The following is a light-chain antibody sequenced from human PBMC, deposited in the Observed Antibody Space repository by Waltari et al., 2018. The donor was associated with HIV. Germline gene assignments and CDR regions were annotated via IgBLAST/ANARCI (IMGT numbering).Light chain of an antibody. Sequence: QSALPQPPSASGSPGQSVTASCTGPSSDIGYFNYLSWYQQHPGKAPKLLIYDVNKRPSGVPDRFSASKSGATASLTVSGLLAEDEADYYCAAYAGNNIVIFGGGTKVTV. CDR3: AAYAGNNIVI. CDR2: DVN. V-gene: IGLV2-8*01. J-gene: IGLJ2*01. CDR1: SSDIGYFNY.